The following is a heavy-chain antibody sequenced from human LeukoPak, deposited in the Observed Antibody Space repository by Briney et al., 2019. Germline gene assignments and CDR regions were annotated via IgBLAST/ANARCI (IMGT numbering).Heavy chain of an antibody. V-gene: IGHV3-11*01. Sequence: PGGSLRLSCAASGFTFSDYYMSWIRQAPGKGLEWVSYISSSGSTIYYADSVKGRFTISRDNAKNSLYLQMNSLRAEDTALYYCAKDFHRLGESDAFDIWGHGTMVTVSS. D-gene: IGHD3-16*01. CDR1: GFTFSDYY. CDR3: AKDFHRLGESDAFDI. J-gene: IGHJ3*02. CDR2: ISSSGSTI.